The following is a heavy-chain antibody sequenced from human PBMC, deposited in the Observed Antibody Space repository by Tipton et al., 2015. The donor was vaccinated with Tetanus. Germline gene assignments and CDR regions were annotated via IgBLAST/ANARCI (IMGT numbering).Heavy chain of an antibody. J-gene: IGHJ3*02. V-gene: IGHV3-74*01. D-gene: IGHD1-26*01. CDR3: ARDAGIVVGAFDI. CDR1: GFTFSSYW. CDR2: INSDGSST. Sequence: SLRLSCAASGFTFSSYWMHWVRQAPGKGLVWVSRINSDGSSTSYADSVKGRFTISRDNAKNTLYLQMNSLRAEDTAVYYCARDAGIVVGAFDIWGQGTTVTVSS.